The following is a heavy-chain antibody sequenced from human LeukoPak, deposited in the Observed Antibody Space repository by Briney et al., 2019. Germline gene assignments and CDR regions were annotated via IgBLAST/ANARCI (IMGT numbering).Heavy chain of an antibody. CDR1: GYSFTTYD. Sequence: GASVKVSCEASGYSFTTYDITWVRQAPGQGLEWMGWISANNDNTSYVQKFQGRLTMTTDMSTRTAYMELRSLRSDDTAVYYCALRITGTNRWYYYYYMGVWGKGTTVTVSS. CDR3: ALRITGTNRWYYYYYMGV. CDR2: ISANNDNT. D-gene: IGHD1-7*01. V-gene: IGHV1-18*01. J-gene: IGHJ6*03.